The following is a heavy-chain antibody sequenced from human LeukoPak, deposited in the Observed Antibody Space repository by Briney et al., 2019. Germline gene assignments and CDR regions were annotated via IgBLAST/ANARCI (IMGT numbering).Heavy chain of an antibody. CDR3: ARQLPTAAADTRGYFDY. D-gene: IGHD6-25*01. V-gene: IGHV4-39*01. CDR1: GGSTSIISSSTYY. J-gene: IGHJ4*02. Sequence: SETLSLTCTVSGGSTSIISSSTYYWGWIRRAPGTGLEWIGSLYYGENSHYNPSLKSRATLSVDTSNNQFSLKLTSVTAADAAVYFCARQLPTAAADTRGYFDYWGQGTVVTVSS. CDR2: LYYGENS.